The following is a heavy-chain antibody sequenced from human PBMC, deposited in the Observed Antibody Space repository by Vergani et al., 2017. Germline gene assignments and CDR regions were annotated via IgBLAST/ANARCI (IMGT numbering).Heavy chain of an antibody. Sequence: QLQLQQSGPGLVKPSETLFLTCTVSADSISSGSYYWGWIRQPPGKSRELIGSIYYTGFTYYNPSLKSRVAISVDTSMNQLSLKVTSVTAADTAVYYCGRGADFYGLGSRLLDLWGQGILVTVSS. D-gene: IGHD3-10*01. CDR2: IYYTGFT. V-gene: IGHV4-39*07. CDR1: ADSISSGSYY. CDR3: GRGADFYGLGSRLLDL. J-gene: IGHJ5*02.